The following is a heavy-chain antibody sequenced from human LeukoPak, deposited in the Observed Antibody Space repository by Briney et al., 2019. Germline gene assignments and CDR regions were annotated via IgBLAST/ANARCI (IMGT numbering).Heavy chain of an antibody. Sequence: PSETLSLTCTVSGGSISSSSYYWGWIRQPPGKGLEWIGSIYYSGSTYYNPSLKSRVTISVDTSKNQFSLKLSSVTAADTAVYYCASSITIFGVAPYYFDYWGQGTLVTVSS. CDR3: ASSITIFGVAPYYFDY. J-gene: IGHJ4*02. CDR1: GGSISSSSYY. CDR2: IYYSGST. V-gene: IGHV4-39*01. D-gene: IGHD3-3*01.